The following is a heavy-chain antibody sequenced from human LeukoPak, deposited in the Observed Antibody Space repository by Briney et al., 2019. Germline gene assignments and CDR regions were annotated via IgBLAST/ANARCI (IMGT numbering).Heavy chain of an antibody. D-gene: IGHD3-3*01. J-gene: IGHJ5*02. V-gene: IGHV3-23*01. CDR1: GFTFSSYA. CDR2: ISDSGGNP. Sequence: GGSLRHSCAASGFTFSSYAMSWVRQPPGKGLKWVSAISDSGGNPYYADSVEGRFTISRDNSKNTLYLHMDSLRAEDTALYYCTKIDYTINAWGQGTLVTVSS. CDR3: TKIDYTINA.